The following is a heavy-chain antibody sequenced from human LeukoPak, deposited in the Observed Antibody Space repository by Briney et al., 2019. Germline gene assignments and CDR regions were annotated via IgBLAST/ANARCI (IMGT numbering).Heavy chain of an antibody. D-gene: IGHD3-9*01. CDR3: ARDRLHYDILTGYYPHYGMDV. Sequence: SETLSLTCTVSGGSISSYYWSWIRQPPGKGLEWIGYIYYSGSTNYNPSLKSRVTISVDTSKNQFSLKLSSVTAADTAVYYCARDRLHYDILTGYYPHYGMDVWGQGTTVTVSS. CDR1: GGSISSYY. CDR2: IYYSGST. V-gene: IGHV4-59*01. J-gene: IGHJ6*02.